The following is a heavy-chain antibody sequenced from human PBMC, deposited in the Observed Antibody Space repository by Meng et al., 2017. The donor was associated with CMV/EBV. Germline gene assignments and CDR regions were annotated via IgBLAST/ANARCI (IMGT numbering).Heavy chain of an antibody. J-gene: IGHJ6*02. Sequence: SQTLSLTCAISGDSVSSPSAAWNWIRQSPSRGLEWLGRTYYRSKWYNDYAVSVKSRITINPDTSKNQFSLQLNSVTPEDTAVYYCARGPRSPTIFGVVIRNYYYGMDVWGQGTTVTVSS. CDR3: ARGPRSPTIFGVVIRNYYYGMDV. V-gene: IGHV6-1*01. CDR1: GDSVSSPSAA. CDR2: TYYRSKWYN. D-gene: IGHD3-3*01.